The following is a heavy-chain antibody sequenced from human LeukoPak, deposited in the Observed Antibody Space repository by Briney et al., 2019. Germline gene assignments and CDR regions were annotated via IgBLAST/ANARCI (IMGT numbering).Heavy chain of an antibody. CDR2: IKQDGNEK. Sequence: GGSLRLSCAASGFTFSSYWMSWVRQAPGKGLEWVANIKQDGNEKYYVDSVKGRFTISRDNAKNSLYLQMNSLRAEDTAVYYCARDVISRQMITLGLGFWGQGTLVTVSS. CDR1: GFTFSSYW. CDR3: ARDVISRQMITLGLGF. V-gene: IGHV3-7*01. J-gene: IGHJ4*02. D-gene: IGHD1-20*01.